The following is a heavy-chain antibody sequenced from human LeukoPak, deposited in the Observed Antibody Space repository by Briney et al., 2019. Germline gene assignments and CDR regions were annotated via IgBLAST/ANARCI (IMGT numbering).Heavy chain of an antibody. V-gene: IGHV1-69*05. J-gene: IGHJ6*02. D-gene: IGHD3-10*01. CDR1: GGTFSSYA. CDR2: IIPIFGTA. Sequence: SVKVSCKASGGTFSSYAISWVRQAPGQGLEWMGGIIPIFGTANYAQKFQGRVTMTRDTSTSTVYMELSSLRSEDTAVYYCASGITMVRGVITEKHYYYGMDVWGQGTTVTVSS. CDR3: ASGITMVRGVITEKHYYYGMDV.